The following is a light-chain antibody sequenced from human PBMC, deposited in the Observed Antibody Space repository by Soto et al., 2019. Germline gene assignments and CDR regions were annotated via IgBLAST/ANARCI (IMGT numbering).Light chain of an antibody. J-gene: IGKJ4*01. CDR3: QQYYSNFT. CDR1: QSVLYISNNKNY. V-gene: IGKV4-1*01. Sequence: DIVMTQSPDSLAVSLGERATINCKSSQSVLYISNNKNYLAWIQQKPGQPPKLLIYWASTRESGVPDRFSGSGSGTDFTLTISSLQAEDVAVYYCQQYYSNFTFGVGTKVEIK. CDR2: WAS.